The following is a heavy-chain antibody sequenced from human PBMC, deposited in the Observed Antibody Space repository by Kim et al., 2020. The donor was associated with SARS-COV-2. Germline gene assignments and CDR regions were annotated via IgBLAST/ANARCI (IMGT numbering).Heavy chain of an antibody. CDR3: AKDILTSGYSYGLGSDYYYGMDV. V-gene: IGHV3-43*02. CDR1: GFTFDDYA. Sequence: GGSLRLSCAASGFTFDDYAMHWVRQAPGKGLEWVSLISGDGGSTYYADSVKGRFTISRDNSKNSLYLQMNSLRTEDTALYYCAKDILTSGYSYGLGSDYYYGMDVWGQGTTVTVSS. J-gene: IGHJ6*02. D-gene: IGHD5-18*01. CDR2: ISGDGGST.